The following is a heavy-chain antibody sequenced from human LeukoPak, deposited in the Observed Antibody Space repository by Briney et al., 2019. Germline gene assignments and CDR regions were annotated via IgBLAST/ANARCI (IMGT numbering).Heavy chain of an antibody. J-gene: IGHJ4*02. D-gene: IGHD5-18*01. CDR3: ARVDTAMVTIDY. CDR1: GYTFTSYA. CDR2: ISAYNGNT. V-gene: IGHV1-18*01. Sequence: GASVKVSCKASGYTFTSYAMNWVRQAPGQGLEWMGWISAYNGNTNYAQKLQGRVTMTTDTSTSTAYMELRSLRSDDTAVYYCARVDTAMVTIDYWGQGTLVTVSS.